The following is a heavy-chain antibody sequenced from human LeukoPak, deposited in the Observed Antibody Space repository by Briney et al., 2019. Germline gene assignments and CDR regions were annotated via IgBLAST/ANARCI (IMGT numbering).Heavy chain of an antibody. V-gene: IGHV3-11*01. D-gene: IGHD1-26*01. Sequence: PGGFLRLSCAASGFSFSDSYMGWFRQAPGKGLEWVSYISSSGSAMYYADSVKGRFTISRDNAKNSLYLQMNSLRAEDTAVYYCARARGSYSFDYWGQGTLVTVSS. CDR2: ISSSGSAM. CDR3: ARARGSYSFDY. J-gene: IGHJ4*02. CDR1: GFSFSDSY.